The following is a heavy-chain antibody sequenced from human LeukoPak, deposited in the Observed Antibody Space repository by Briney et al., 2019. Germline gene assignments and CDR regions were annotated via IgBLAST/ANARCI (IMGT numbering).Heavy chain of an antibody. J-gene: IGHJ4*02. D-gene: IGHD3-3*01. V-gene: IGHV3-20*04. CDR2: INWNGGST. CDR3: ASGSAIFGVVSRGEFVY. CDR1: GFTFDDYG. Sequence: GGSLRLSCAASGFTFDDYGMSWVRQGPGKGLEWVSGINWNGGSTGYADSVKGRFTISRDNAKKSLYLQMNSLRAEDTAVYYCASGSAIFGVVSRGEFVYWGQGTLVTVSS.